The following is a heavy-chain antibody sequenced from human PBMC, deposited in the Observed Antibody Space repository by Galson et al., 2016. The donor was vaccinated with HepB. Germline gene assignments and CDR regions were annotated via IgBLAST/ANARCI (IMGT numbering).Heavy chain of an antibody. CDR2: TYYRSAWYY. V-gene: IGHV6-1*01. CDR1: GDSVSNNSAA. D-gene: IGHD1-14*01. Sequence: CAISGDSVSNNSAAWNWVRQSPSRGLEWLGRTYYRSAWYYEYTLSLRGRIIVNPDTSTNQFSLQLNSVTPEDTAVYYCTRTTHRGRKLAFDVWAQGQRSPSLQ. CDR3: TRTTHRGRKLAFDV. J-gene: IGHJ3*01.